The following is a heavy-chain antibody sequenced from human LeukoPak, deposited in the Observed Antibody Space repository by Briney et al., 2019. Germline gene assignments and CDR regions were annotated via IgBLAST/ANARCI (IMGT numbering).Heavy chain of an antibody. J-gene: IGHJ4*02. CDR3: ARGADSSGYYSIFYFDY. D-gene: IGHD3-22*01. Sequence: SETLSLTCTVSGGSISSYYWNWIRQPPGKGLEWLGYIYYSGSTNYNPSLKSRVTISVDTSKNQFSLKLSSVTAADTAVYYCARGADSSGYYSIFYFDYWGQGTLVTVSS. CDR2: IYYSGST. V-gene: IGHV4-59*01. CDR1: GGSISSYY.